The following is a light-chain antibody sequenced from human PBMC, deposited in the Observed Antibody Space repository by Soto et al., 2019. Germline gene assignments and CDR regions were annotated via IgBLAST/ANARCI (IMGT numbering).Light chain of an antibody. CDR2: EVS. Sequence: QSALTQPASVSGSPGQSTTISCTGTSSDVGSYNLVSWYQQHPGKAPKLMIYEVSKRPSGVSNRFSGSKSGNTASLTISGLQAEDEAEYYCCSYAGSSIGVFGGGTKLTVL. J-gene: IGLJ3*02. CDR1: SSDVGSYNL. V-gene: IGLV2-23*02. CDR3: CSYAGSSIGV.